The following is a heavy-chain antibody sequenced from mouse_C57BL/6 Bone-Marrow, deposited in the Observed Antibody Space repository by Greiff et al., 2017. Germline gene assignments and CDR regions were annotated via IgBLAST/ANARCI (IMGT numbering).Heavy chain of an antibody. Sequence: VQVVESGPGLVQPSQSLSITCTVSGFSLTSYGVHWVRQPPGKGLEWLGVIWSGGSTDYTAAFISRLSISKDNSKSQVFFKMNSLQADDTAIYYCAKDYYHEPYWGQGSLVTVSA. D-gene: IGHD1-1*01. J-gene: IGHJ3*01. CDR2: IWSGGST. CDR1: GFSLTSYG. CDR3: AKDYYHEPY. V-gene: IGHV2-4*01.